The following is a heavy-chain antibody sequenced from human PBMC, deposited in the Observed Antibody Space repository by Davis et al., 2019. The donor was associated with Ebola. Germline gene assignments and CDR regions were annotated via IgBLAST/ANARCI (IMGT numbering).Heavy chain of an antibody. Sequence: AASVKVSCKASEYTFIKYAIHWVRQAPGQRLEWMGGINAGDGSTKYSQKFQGRVTITRDTSASTAYMELSSLRSEDTAVYYCARDHVLDTAMVNYYYYGMDVWGQGTTVTVSS. J-gene: IGHJ6*02. CDR3: ARDHVLDTAMVNYYYYGMDV. V-gene: IGHV1-3*01. CDR2: INAGDGST. D-gene: IGHD5-18*01. CDR1: EYTFIKYA.